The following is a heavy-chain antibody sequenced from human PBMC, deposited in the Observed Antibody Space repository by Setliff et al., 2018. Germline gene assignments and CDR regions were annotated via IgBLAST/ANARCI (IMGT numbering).Heavy chain of an antibody. J-gene: IGHJ4*02. D-gene: IGHD2-2*01. CDR3: ARSESCGATNCSPLDY. CDR1: GFTFSTYT. Sequence: PGGSLRLSCAASGFTFSTYTMNWVRQAPGKGLEWVSSIDTSSSYIYYADSVKGRFTISRDNAENSLYLQMNSLRAEDTAVYYCARSESCGATNCSPLDYWGQGTLVTVSS. CDR2: IDTSSSYI. V-gene: IGHV3-21*01.